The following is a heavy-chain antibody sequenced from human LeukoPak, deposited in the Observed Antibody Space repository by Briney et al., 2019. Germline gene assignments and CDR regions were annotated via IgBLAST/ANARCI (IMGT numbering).Heavy chain of an antibody. V-gene: IGHV1-18*01. CDR3: ARDQEDSGYSKDYYYYMDV. D-gene: IGHD3-22*01. Sequence: VASVKVSCKASGYTFTSYGISWVRQAPGQGLEWMGWISAYNGNTNYAQKLQGRVTMTTDTSTSTAYMELRSLRSDDTAVYYCARDQEDSGYSKDYYYYMDVWGKGTTVTVSS. CDR2: ISAYNGNT. CDR1: GYTFTSYG. J-gene: IGHJ6*03.